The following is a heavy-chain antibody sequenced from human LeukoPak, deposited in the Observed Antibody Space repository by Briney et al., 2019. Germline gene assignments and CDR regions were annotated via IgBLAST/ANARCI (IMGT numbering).Heavy chain of an antibody. CDR1: GFTFSSYV. V-gene: IGHV3-23*01. Sequence: GGSLRLSCAASGFTFSSYVMSWVRQAPGKGLEWVSGLSGSGDNTYYADSVKGRFTISRDNSKNTLYLQMNSLRAEDTAVYYCAKDCTYYYGSGSSDWGQGTLVAVSS. J-gene: IGHJ4*02. CDR3: AKDCTYYYGSGSSD. D-gene: IGHD3-10*01. CDR2: LSGSGDNT.